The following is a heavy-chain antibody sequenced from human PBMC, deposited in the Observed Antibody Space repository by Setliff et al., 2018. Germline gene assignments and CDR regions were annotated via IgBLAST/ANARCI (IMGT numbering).Heavy chain of an antibody. V-gene: IGHV1-69*05. Sequence: SVKVSCKASGYTFTSYGVSWVRQAPGQGLEWMGGTIPIFGTTDYAQKFQGRVTIITDESTNTAFMQLSSLRSEDTAVYYCVREGVDSRSTTDYRYYMDVWGKGTTVTVSS. CDR3: VREGVDSRSTTDYRYYMDV. J-gene: IGHJ6*03. CDR2: TIPIFGTT. CDR1: GYTFTSYG. D-gene: IGHD3-22*01.